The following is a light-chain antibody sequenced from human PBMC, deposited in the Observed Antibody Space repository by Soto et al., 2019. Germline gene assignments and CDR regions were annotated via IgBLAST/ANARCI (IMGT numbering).Light chain of an antibody. CDR1: SSNIGSNS. CDR3: ATWDDSLNGWV. V-gene: IGLV1-44*01. CDR2: SNN. Sequence: QLVLTQPPSASGTPGQRVTISCSGSSSNIGSNSVNWYQQLPGTAPKLLIYSNNQRPSGVPDRFSGSRSGTSASLAISGLQSEDEAVYYCATWDDSLNGWVFGGGTKLTVL. J-gene: IGLJ3*02.